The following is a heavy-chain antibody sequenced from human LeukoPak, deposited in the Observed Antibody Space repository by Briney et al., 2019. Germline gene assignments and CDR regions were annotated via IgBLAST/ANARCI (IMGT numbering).Heavy chain of an antibody. Sequence: GGSLRLSCAASGFTFSSYAMIWVRQAPGKGLDWVSSISDNGDGTYYADSVKGRLTISRDNSDNTLYLQMNSLRADDAAVYYCAKGYYGNYVAVDYWGQGTLVTVSS. CDR3: AKGYYGNYVAVDY. CDR2: ISDNGDGT. CDR1: GFTFSSYA. V-gene: IGHV3-23*01. D-gene: IGHD4-11*01. J-gene: IGHJ4*02.